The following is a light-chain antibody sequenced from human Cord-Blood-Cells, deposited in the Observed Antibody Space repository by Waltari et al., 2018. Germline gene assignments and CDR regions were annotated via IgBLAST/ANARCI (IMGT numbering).Light chain of an antibody. CDR3: QQANSFPLT. J-gene: IGKJ4*01. V-gene: IGKV1-12*01. Sequence: DIQMTQSPSSVSASVGDRVTITCRASQGISSWLAWYTQKPGKAPKLLIYAASSLQSGVTSRFSGSGSGTDFTLTISSLQPEDFATYYCQQANSFPLTFGGGTKVEIK. CDR1: QGISSW. CDR2: AAS.